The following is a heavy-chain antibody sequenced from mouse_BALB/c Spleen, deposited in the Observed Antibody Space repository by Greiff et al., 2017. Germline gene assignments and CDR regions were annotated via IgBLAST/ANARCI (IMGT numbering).Heavy chain of an antibody. CDR2: IWAGGST. Sequence: VQRVESGPGLVAPSQSLSITCTVSGFSLTSYGVHWVRQPPGKGLEWLGVIWAGGSTNYNSALMSRLSISKDNSKSQVFLKMNSLQTDDTAMYYCARGDYGNYGFAYWGQGTLVTVSA. D-gene: IGHD2-1*01. CDR1: GFSLTSYG. CDR3: ARGDYGNYGFAY. J-gene: IGHJ3*01. V-gene: IGHV2-9*02.